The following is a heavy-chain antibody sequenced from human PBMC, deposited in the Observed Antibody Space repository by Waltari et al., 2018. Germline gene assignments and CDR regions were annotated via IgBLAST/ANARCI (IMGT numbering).Heavy chain of an antibody. CDR2: INPNTGGT. V-gene: IGHV1-2*02. CDR1: GYTFTAYY. J-gene: IGHJ4*02. Sequence: QVQLVQSGAEVKKPGASVKVSCKASGYTFTAYYMHWVRQAPGQGLEWIGWINPNTGGTNYAQKFQARVTMTRDTSISTAYMELSRLRSDDAAVYFCARELELELNYWGQGTLVTVSS. CDR3: ARELELELNY. D-gene: IGHD1-7*01.